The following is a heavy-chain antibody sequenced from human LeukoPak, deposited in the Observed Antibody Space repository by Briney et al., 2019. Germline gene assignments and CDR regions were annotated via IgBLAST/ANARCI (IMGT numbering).Heavy chain of an antibody. D-gene: IGHD3-22*01. V-gene: IGHV4-34*01. CDR3: ARAGDYYSTGDY. J-gene: IGHJ4*02. CDR1: GGSFSGYY. CDR2: INHSGST. Sequence: SETLSLTCAVYGGSFSGYYWSWIRQPPGKGLEWIGEINHSGSTNYNPSLKSRVTISVDTSKNQFSLKLSSVTAADTAVYYCARAGDYYSTGDYWGQGTLVTVSS.